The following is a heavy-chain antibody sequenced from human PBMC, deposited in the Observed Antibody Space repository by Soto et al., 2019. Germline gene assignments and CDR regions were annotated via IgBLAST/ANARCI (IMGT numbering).Heavy chain of an antibody. CDR1: GFSLSTRGES. J-gene: IGHJ4*02. CDR3: AHRRTRTAASCVGGQCYGGFSY. CDR2: IYWDGDK. Sequence: QITLKESGPTLMKPTQTLTLTCTFSGFSLSTRGESVGWIRQPPDKALEWLGIIYWDGDKVYSPSLKGRLTIIKDTAKNHVFLTLTNMDPVDTATLYCAHRRTRTAASCVGGQCYGGFSYWGQGTLVTVSS. D-gene: IGHD2-15*01. V-gene: IGHV2-5*02.